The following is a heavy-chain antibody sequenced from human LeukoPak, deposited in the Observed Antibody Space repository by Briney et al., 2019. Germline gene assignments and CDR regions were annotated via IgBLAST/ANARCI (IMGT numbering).Heavy chain of an antibody. Sequence: GASVKVSCKASGYTFTGYYMHWVRQAPGQGLEWMGWINPNSGGTNYAQKFQGRVTMTRDTSISTAYMELSRLRSDDTAVYYCARDEGERIPSIAAAGTSRGYYYYYMDVWGKGTTVTVSS. V-gene: IGHV1-2*02. CDR1: GYTFTGYY. CDR3: ARDEGERIPSIAAAGTSRGYYYYYMDV. CDR2: INPNSGGT. D-gene: IGHD6-13*01. J-gene: IGHJ6*03.